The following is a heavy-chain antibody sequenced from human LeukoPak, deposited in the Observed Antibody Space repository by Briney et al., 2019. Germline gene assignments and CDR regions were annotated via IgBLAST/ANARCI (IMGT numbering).Heavy chain of an antibody. Sequence: GGSLRLSCAASGFTLSSYWMSWVRQAPGKGLEWVANIKQDGSEKYYVDSVKGRFTISRDNAKNSLYLQMNSLRAEDTAVYYCARDHSSSWYYYYGMDVWGQGTTVTVSS. V-gene: IGHV3-7*01. D-gene: IGHD6-13*01. CDR3: ARDHSSSWYYYYGMDV. CDR1: GFTLSSYW. J-gene: IGHJ6*02. CDR2: IKQDGSEK.